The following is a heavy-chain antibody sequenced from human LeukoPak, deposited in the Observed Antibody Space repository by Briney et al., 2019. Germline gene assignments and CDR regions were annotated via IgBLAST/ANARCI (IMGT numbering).Heavy chain of an antibody. D-gene: IGHD5-18*01. V-gene: IGHV1-69*06. CDR3: VRYSYGNDYFDY. Sequence: ASVKVSCKASGGTFSSYAISWVRQAPGQGLEWMEGIIPIFGTANYAQKFQGRVTITADKSTSTAYMELSSLRSEDTAVYYCVRYSYGNDYFDYWGQGTLVTVSS. CDR2: IIPIFGTA. CDR1: GGTFSSYA. J-gene: IGHJ4*02.